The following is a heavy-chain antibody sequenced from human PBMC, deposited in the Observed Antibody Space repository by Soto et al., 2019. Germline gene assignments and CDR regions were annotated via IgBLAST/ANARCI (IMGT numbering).Heavy chain of an antibody. J-gene: IGHJ6*03. CDR1: GGTFSSYT. CDR2: IIPILGIA. CDR3: ARSRSGYDYYYYYYMDV. Sequence: GASVKVSCKASGGTFSSYTISWVRQAPGQGLERIGRIIPILGIANYAQKFQGRVTITADKSTSTAYMELSSLRSEDTAVYYCARSRSGYDYYYYYYMDVWGKGTTVTVSS. V-gene: IGHV1-69*02. D-gene: IGHD5-12*01.